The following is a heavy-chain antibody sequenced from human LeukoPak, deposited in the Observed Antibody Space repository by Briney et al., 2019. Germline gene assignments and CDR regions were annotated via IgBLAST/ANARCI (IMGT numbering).Heavy chain of an antibody. CDR3: AGGPDDSSGYYPGGFDY. CDR2: INHSGST. V-gene: IGHV4-34*01. CDR1: GGSFSGYY. J-gene: IGHJ4*02. Sequence: PSETLSLTCAVYGGSFSGYYWSWIRQPPGKGLGWIGEINHSGSTNYNPSLKSRVTISVDTSKNQFSLKLSSVTAADTAVYYCAGGPDDSSGYYPGGFDYWGQGTLVTVSS. D-gene: IGHD3-22*01.